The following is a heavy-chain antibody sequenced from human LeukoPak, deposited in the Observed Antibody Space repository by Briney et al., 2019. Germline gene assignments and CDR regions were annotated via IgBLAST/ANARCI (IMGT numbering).Heavy chain of an antibody. CDR1: GFTFSDAW. CDR3: ARRRLGAFDI. CDR2: ITSDGTIT. V-gene: IGHV3-74*01. D-gene: IGHD3-16*01. J-gene: IGHJ3*02. Sequence: GGSLRLSCAASGFTFSDAWMHWVRQAPGKGLVWVSRITSDGTITNYADSVKGRFTISRDNAKNTLYLQMNSLRAEDTAVYYCARRRLGAFDIWGQGTMVTVSS.